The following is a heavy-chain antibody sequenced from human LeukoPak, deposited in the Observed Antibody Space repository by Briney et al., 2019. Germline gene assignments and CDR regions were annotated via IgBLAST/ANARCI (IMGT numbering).Heavy chain of an antibody. Sequence: GGSLRLSCAASGFTFSSDWMSWVRQAPGKGLEWVANIKEDGSEKYYVDSVKGRFTISRDNAKNSLYLQMNSLRAGDTALYFCARGGKKNGGDSFHLWGPGTMVTVAS. CDR3: ARGGKKNGGDSFHL. CDR1: GFTFSSDW. D-gene: IGHD3-10*01. CDR2: IKEDGSEK. V-gene: IGHV3-7*01. J-gene: IGHJ3*01.